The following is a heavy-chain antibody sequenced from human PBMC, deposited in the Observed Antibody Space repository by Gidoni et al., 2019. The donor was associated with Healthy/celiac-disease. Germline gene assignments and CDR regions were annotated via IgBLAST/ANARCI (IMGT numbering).Heavy chain of an antibody. V-gene: IGHV3-21*01. D-gene: IGHD2-2*01. Sequence: EVQLVESGGGLVKPGGSLRLSCAASGFTFRSYSMNWVRQAPGKGLEWVSSISSSSSYIYYADSVKGRFTISRDNAKNSLYLQMNSLRAEDTAVYYCARDSCSSTSCPWYYYYGMDVWGQGTTVTVSS. CDR1: GFTFRSYS. J-gene: IGHJ6*02. CDR3: ARDSCSSTSCPWYYYYGMDV. CDR2: ISSSSSYI.